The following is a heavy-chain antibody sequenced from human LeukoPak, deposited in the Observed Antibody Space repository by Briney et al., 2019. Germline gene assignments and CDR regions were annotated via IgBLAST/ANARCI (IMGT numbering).Heavy chain of an antibody. D-gene: IGHD1-26*01. Sequence: PGGSLRLSCAASGFTFSSYAMSWVRQAPGKGLEWVSAISGSGGSTYYADSVKGRFTISRDNSKNTLYLQMNSLRAEDTAVYYCAKDTLAYGGSFGAFAYWGQGPLVTVSS. V-gene: IGHV3-23*01. CDR3: AKDTLAYGGSFGAFAY. CDR2: ISGSGGST. J-gene: IGHJ4*02. CDR1: GFTFSSYA.